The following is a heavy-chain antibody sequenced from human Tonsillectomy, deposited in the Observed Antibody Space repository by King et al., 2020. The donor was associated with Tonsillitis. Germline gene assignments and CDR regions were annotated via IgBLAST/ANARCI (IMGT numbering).Heavy chain of an antibody. Sequence: LQESGPGLLKPSETLSLTCSVSGGSISNYYWSWIRQPPGKGLEWIGYFYYSGSTNYNPSLKSRVTISVDTSKNQFSLKLSSVTAADTAVYYCARELRNYYGSSSYTDWYFDLWGRGTLVTDSS. V-gene: IGHV4-59*01. D-gene: IGHD3-22*01. CDR1: GGSISNYY. CDR2: FYYSGST. CDR3: ARELRNYYGSSSYTDWYFDL. J-gene: IGHJ2*01.